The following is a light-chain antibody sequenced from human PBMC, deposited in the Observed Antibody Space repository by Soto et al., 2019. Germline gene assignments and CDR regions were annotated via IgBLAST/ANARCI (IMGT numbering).Light chain of an antibody. V-gene: IGKV1-5*01. CDR2: HAS. CDR3: QQYNSIPWT. Sequence: DIQMTQSASTLSRSLRVRVTITFLASQSISHCLAWYQQRPGRGPKVLMYHASSLQSGVPSRFSGSGSGTEFTLTISSLQPDDFAIYYCQQYNSIPWTFGQGTKVDIK. J-gene: IGKJ1*01. CDR1: QSISHC.